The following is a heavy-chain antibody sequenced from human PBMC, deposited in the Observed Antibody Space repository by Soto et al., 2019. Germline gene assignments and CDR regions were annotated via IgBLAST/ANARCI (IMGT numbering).Heavy chain of an antibody. J-gene: IGHJ4*02. Sequence: PGGSLRLSCAASGFTFDKYAMHWVRQAPGKGLEWVSGISWNTASIDYADSVKGRFTISRDNAKNSLFLQMNTLRPDDTAFYYCVKDRGAARIHPFDYWGQGTLVTVSS. D-gene: IGHD3-16*01. CDR1: GFTFDKYA. CDR3: VKDRGAARIHPFDY. V-gene: IGHV3-9*01. CDR2: ISWNTASI.